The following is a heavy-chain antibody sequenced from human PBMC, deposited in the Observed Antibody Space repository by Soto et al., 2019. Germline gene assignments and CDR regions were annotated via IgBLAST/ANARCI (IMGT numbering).Heavy chain of an antibody. D-gene: IGHD3-22*01. V-gene: IGHV1-46*01. Sequence: QVQLVQSGAEVREPGASVKVSCKASGYTFTHYHVYWVRQAPGRGLEWLGMINPSGGSTTYAQNLQGRVTMTRDTSTNTVYMELSSLRSDDTAVYYCAREAINSSGYSRYFQHWGQGTLVTVSS. CDR2: INPSGGST. J-gene: IGHJ1*01. CDR1: GYTFTHYH. CDR3: AREAINSSGYSRYFQH.